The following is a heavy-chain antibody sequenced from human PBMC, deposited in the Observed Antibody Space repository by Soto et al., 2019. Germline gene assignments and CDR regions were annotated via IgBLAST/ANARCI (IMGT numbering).Heavy chain of an antibody. Sequence: QMQLVQSGPEVKKPGTSVKVSCKASGFTFTSSAVQWVRQARGQRLEWIGWIVVGSGNTNYAQKFQERVTITRDMSTSTAYMELSSLRSEDTAVYYCAAEGVAGKGIDYWGQGTLVTVSS. J-gene: IGHJ4*02. CDR1: GFTFTSSA. CDR3: AAEGVAGKGIDY. V-gene: IGHV1-58*01. CDR2: IVVGSGNT. D-gene: IGHD2-15*01.